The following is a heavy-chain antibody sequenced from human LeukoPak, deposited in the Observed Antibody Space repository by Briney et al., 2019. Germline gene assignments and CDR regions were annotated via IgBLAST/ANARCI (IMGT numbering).Heavy chain of an antibody. CDR1: GGSISSSSYY. CDR3: ARRYYYDSSGYYPFHH. V-gene: IGHV4-39*01. D-gene: IGHD3-22*01. J-gene: IGHJ4*02. CDR2: IYYSGST. Sequence: TSETLSLTCTVSGGSISSSSYYWGWIRQPPGKGLEWIVSIYYSGSTYYNPSLKSRVTISVDTSKNQFSLKLSSVTAADTAVYYCARRYYYDSSGYYPFHHWGQGTLVTVSS.